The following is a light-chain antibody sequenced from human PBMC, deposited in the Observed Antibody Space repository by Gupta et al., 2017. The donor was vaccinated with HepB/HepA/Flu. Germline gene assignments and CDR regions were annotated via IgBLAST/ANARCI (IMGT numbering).Light chain of an antibody. J-gene: IGLJ1*01. V-gene: IGLV2-14*03. CDR1: SSDVGGYNY. Sequence: QSALTQPASVSGSPGQSITLSCPGTSSDVGGYNYVSWYQQHPGKAPKLMIYDDSNRPSGVSNRFSGSKSGNTASLTISGLQAEDEADYYCSSYTSSSTLYVFGTGTKVTVL. CDR2: DDS. CDR3: SSYTSSSTLYV.